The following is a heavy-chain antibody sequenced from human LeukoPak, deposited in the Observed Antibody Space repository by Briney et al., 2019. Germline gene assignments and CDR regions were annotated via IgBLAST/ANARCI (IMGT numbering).Heavy chain of an antibody. J-gene: IGHJ4*02. Sequence: SETLSLTCAMSGGSFSGYYWSWIRQPPGKGLEWIGEIDHSGSTNYNPSLKSRVTISVDTSKKQFSLKLSSVTAADTAVYYCATVDTAMVKNYWGQGTLVTVSS. D-gene: IGHD5-18*01. CDR1: GGSFSGYY. CDR3: ATVDTAMVKNY. V-gene: IGHV4-34*01. CDR2: IDHSGST.